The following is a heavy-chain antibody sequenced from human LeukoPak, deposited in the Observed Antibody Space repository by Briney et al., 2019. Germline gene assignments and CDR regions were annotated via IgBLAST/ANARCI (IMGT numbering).Heavy chain of an antibody. Sequence: QTGGSLRLSCAASGFTFFTYDMSWVRQAPGKGLEWVSAISGSGGSTYYADSVKGRFTISRDNSKNTLYLQMNSLRAEDTAVYYCAKGVIPGATYYYGMDVWGQGTTVTVSS. D-gene: IGHD1-26*01. CDR3: AKGVIPGATYYYGMDV. CDR1: GFTFFTYD. J-gene: IGHJ6*02. CDR2: ISGSGGST. V-gene: IGHV3-23*01.